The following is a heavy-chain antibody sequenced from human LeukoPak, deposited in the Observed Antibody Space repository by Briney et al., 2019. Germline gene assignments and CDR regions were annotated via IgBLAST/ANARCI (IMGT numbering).Heavy chain of an antibody. V-gene: IGHV1-46*01. D-gene: IGHD3-10*01. CDR2: IHPTDGST. CDR3: ARANGGGLDY. Sequence: ASVKVSCKTSGYTFSTYYMHWVRQAPGQGLEWLGIIHPTDGSTSYTQKIQGRATMTRDTATGTVYLELSSLRSEDTAVYWCARANGGGLDYWGQGTLITVSS. J-gene: IGHJ4*02. CDR1: GYTFSTYY.